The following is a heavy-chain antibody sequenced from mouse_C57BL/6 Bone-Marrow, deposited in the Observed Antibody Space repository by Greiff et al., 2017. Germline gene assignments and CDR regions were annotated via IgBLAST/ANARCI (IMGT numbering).Heavy chain of an antibody. D-gene: IGHD1-1*01. J-gene: IGHJ1*03. CDR1: GYTFTSYW. V-gene: IGHV1-69*01. CDR2: IDPSDSYT. Sequence: QVQLQQSGAELVMPGASVKLSCKASGYTFTSYWMHWVKQRPGQGLEWIGEIDPSDSYTNYNQKFKGKSPLTVDKSSSTAYMQLSSLTSEDSAVYYCAREGAITTVVDWYFDVWGTGTTVTVSS. CDR3: AREGAITTVVDWYFDV.